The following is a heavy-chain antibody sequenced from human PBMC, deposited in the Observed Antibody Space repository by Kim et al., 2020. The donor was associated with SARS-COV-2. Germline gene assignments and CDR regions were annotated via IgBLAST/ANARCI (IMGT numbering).Heavy chain of an antibody. V-gene: IGHV3-23*01. Sequence: VKGRFTISRDNSKNTLYLQMNSLRAEDTAVYYCAKEPAAKYYDFWTYLDPWGQGTLVTVSS. J-gene: IGHJ5*02. D-gene: IGHD3-3*01. CDR3: AKEPAAKYYDFWTYLDP.